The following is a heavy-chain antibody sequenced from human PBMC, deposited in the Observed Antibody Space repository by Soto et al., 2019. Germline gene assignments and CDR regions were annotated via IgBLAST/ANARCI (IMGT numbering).Heavy chain of an antibody. V-gene: IGHV4-34*01. D-gene: IGHD6-6*01. Sequence: PSVTLSLTCAVYGGSFSGYYWSWIRQPPGKGLEWIGEINHSGSTNYNPSLKSRVTISVDTSKNQFSLKLSSVTAADTAVYYCARGRRSIAARPSYYYYYGMDVWGQGTTVTVSS. J-gene: IGHJ6*02. CDR3: ARGRRSIAARPSYYYYYGMDV. CDR1: GGSFSGYY. CDR2: INHSGST.